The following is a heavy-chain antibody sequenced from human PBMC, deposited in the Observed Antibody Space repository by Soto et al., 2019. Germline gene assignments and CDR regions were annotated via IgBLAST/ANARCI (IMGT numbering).Heavy chain of an antibody. CDR1: GFTLSNYR. D-gene: IGHD7-27*01. CDR2: INYDGSGT. J-gene: IGHJ4*02. Sequence: EVQLVESGGGLVQPGGSLRLSCAASGFTLSNYRMHWVRQAPGKGLVWVSRINYDGSGTTYADSAKGRFTISRDSAKNTLFLQMNSLRADDTAVYYCARGNAWGFDYWGQGSLVTVSS. V-gene: IGHV3-74*01. CDR3: ARGNAWGFDY.